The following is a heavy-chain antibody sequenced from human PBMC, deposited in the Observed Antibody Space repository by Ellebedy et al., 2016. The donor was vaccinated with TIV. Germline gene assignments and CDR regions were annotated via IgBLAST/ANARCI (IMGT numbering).Heavy chain of an antibody. V-gene: IGHV3-30*03. CDR2: ISSDGSNK. D-gene: IGHD3-10*01. Sequence: GGSLRLXCVASGFTFGSHGIYWVRQAPGKGLEWVAVISSDGSNKYYADSVKGRFTISRDNSKNTLYLQMNSLRTDDMAVYYCARGGSSGSSDYWGQGTLVTVSS. CDR3: ARGGSSGSSDY. J-gene: IGHJ4*02. CDR1: GFTFGSHG.